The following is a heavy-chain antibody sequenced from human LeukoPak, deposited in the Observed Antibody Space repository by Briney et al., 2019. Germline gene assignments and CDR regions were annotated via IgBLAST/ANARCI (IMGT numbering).Heavy chain of an antibody. CDR3: ASLNRSGSYYYYGMDV. D-gene: IGHD3-10*01. CDR2: IIPIFGTA. Sequence: SVKVSCKASGGTFSSYAISWVRQAPGQGLEWMGGIIPIFGTANYAQKFQGRVTITADKSTSTAYMELSSLRSEDTAVYYCASLNRSGSYYYYGMDVWGKGTTVTVSS. CDR1: GGTFSSYA. V-gene: IGHV1-69*06. J-gene: IGHJ6*04.